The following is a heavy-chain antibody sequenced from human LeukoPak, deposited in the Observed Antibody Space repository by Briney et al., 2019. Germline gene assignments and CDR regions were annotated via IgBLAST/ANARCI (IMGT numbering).Heavy chain of an antibody. D-gene: IGHD6-19*01. V-gene: IGHV3-21*01. CDR2: ISSSSSYI. J-gene: IGHJ6*03. CDR1: GFTFSSYS. CDR3: ARDGYSSGWYSYYYYMDV. Sequence: GGSLRLSCAASGFTFSSYSMNWVRQAPGKGLEWVSSISSSSSYIYYADSVKGRFTISRDNAKNSLYLQMNSLRAEDTAVYYCARDGYSSGWYSYYYYMDVWGKGTTVTVSS.